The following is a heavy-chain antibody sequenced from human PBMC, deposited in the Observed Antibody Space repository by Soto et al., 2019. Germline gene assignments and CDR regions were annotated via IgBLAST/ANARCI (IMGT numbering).Heavy chain of an antibody. V-gene: IGHV1-69*02. CDR3: ATSFGSGSRAFDY. D-gene: IGHD3-10*01. Sequence: SVKVSCKASGDTFNFYTINWVRQAPGLGLEWMGRFNPILSFSNSALKFQGRVTLTADRSTSTAYMVLSSLRSDDTAIYYCATSFGSGSRAFDYWGQGALVTVSS. CDR1: GDTFNFYT. J-gene: IGHJ4*02. CDR2: FNPILSFS.